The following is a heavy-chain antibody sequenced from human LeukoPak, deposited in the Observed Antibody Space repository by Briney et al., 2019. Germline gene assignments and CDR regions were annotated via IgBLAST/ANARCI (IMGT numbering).Heavy chain of an antibody. V-gene: IGHV4-4*02. CDR2: IYHSGST. D-gene: IGHD3-22*01. CDR3: ARASMIVVVAIRDDAFDI. Sequence: PSETLSLTCAVSGGSISSSNWWSCVRQPPRKGLEWIGEIYHSGSTNYNPSLKSRVTISVDKSKNQFSLKLSSVTAADTAVYYCARASMIVVVAIRDDAFDIWGQGTMVTVSS. CDR1: GGSISSSNW. J-gene: IGHJ3*02.